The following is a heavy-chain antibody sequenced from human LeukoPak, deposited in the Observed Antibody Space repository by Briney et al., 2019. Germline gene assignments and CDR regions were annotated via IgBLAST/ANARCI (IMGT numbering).Heavy chain of an antibody. CDR2: IYYSGST. Sequence: SETLSLTCTVSGGSISSYYWSWIRQPPGKGLEWIGYIYYSGSTNYNPSLKSRVTISVDTSKNQFSLKLSSVTAADTAVYYCARGYSSYGYLHCDYWGQGTLVTVSS. CDR3: ARGYSSYGYLHCDY. D-gene: IGHD5-18*01. CDR1: GGSISSYY. J-gene: IGHJ4*02. V-gene: IGHV4-59*01.